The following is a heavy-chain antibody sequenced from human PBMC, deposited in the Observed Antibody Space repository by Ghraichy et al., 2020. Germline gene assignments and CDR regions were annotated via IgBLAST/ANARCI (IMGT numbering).Heavy chain of an antibody. Sequence: GGSLRLSCAASGFTFTDFAMIWVRQAPGKGLDWVSTIRGSGISTFYADSVKGRFTISRDNSRNTLYLQMNSLRAEDTAVYYCAKARWDYYDSSGYLDYWGQGTLVTVSS. D-gene: IGHD3-22*01. CDR1: GFTFTDFA. J-gene: IGHJ4*02. CDR2: IRGSGIST. CDR3: AKARWDYYDSSGYLDY. V-gene: IGHV3-23*01.